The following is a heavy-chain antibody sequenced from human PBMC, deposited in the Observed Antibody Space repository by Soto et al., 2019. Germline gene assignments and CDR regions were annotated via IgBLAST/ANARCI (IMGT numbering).Heavy chain of an antibody. CDR3: TKASSDRHHMDV. V-gene: IGHV3-23*01. CDR2: ITATGGDT. CDR1: GFTFSNFV. Sequence: GGSLRLSCAASGFTFSNFVMGWVRQTPGKGLEWVSTITATGGDTYYTDSVKGRFTISRDNSKNTLYLQMSSLRAEDTALYYCTKASSDRHHMDVWGQGTTVTVSS. J-gene: IGHJ6*02.